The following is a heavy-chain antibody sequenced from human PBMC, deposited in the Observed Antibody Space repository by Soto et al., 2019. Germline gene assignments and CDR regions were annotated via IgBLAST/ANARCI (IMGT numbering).Heavy chain of an antibody. Sequence: SETLSLTCAVYGGSFSGYYWSWIRQPPGKGLEWIGEINHSGSTNYNPSLKSRVTISVDTSKNQFSLKLTSVTAADTAVYYCARARATIAAAAIFDCWGQGTLVTVSS. CDR1: GGSFSGYY. CDR2: INHSGST. D-gene: IGHD6-13*01. J-gene: IGHJ4*02. CDR3: ARARATIAAAAIFDC. V-gene: IGHV4-34*01.